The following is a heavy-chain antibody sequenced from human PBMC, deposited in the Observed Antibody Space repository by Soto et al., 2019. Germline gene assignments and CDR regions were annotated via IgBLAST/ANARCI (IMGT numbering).Heavy chain of an antibody. D-gene: IGHD4-17*01. CDR2: MNPNSGNT. V-gene: IGHV1-8*01. J-gene: IGHJ4*02. CDR1: GYTFTSYD. CDR3: ASSTNDYGDRH. Sequence: QVQLVQSGAEVKKPGASVKVSCKASGYTFTSYDINWVRQATGQGLEWMGWMNPNSGNTGYAQKFQGRVTMTRNTSISTASMELSSLRSEDTAVNDCASSTNDYGDRHWGQGSLVTVSS.